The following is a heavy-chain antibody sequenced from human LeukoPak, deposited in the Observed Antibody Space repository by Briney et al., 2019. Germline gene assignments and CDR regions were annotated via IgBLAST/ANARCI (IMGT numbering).Heavy chain of an antibody. CDR1: GGSISSGSYY. CDR2: IYTSGST. CDR3: ARGFYDFWSGWYYFDY. D-gene: IGHD3-3*01. V-gene: IGHV4-61*02. Sequence: SQTLSLTCTVSGGSISSGSYYWSWIRQPAGKGLEWIGRIYTSGSTNYNPSLKSRVTISVDTSKNQFSLKLSSVAAADTAVYYCARGFYDFWSGWYYFDYWGQGTLVTVSS. J-gene: IGHJ4*02.